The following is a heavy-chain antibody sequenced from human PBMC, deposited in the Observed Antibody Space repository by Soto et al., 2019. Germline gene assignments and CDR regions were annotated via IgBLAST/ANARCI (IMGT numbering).Heavy chain of an antibody. Sequence: GESLKISCKGSGYSFTSYWISWVRQMPGKGLEWMGRIDPSDSYTNYSPSFQGHVTISADKSISTAYLQWSSLKASDTAMYYCASISSTSPSYYYYYGMDVGAKGPRSPSP. CDR3: ASISSTSPSYYYYYGMDV. D-gene: IGHD3-3*02. J-gene: IGHJ6*02. CDR1: GYSFTSYW. CDR2: IDPSDSYT. V-gene: IGHV5-10-1*01.